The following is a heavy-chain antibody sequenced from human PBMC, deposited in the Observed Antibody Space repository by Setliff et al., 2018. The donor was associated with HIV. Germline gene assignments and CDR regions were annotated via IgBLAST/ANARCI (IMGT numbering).Heavy chain of an antibody. Sequence: SETLSLTCSVSGASVTSSSYYWGWISQPPGKGLEWIGSIYYGGNTYSNPYLRSRLSISLDTSKNQFSLGLYSVTAADTAVYYCATHYGSGSYYNYWGQGMPVTVSS. CDR2: IYYGGNT. V-gene: IGHV4-39*01. CDR3: ATHYGSGSYYNY. J-gene: IGHJ4*02. D-gene: IGHD3-10*01. CDR1: GASVTSSSYY.